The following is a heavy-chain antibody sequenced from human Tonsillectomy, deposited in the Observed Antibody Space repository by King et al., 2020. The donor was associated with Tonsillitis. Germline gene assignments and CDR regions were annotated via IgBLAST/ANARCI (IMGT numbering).Heavy chain of an antibody. CDR3: AKGVNYYAMDV. J-gene: IGHJ6*02. CDR2: ISWNSGYM. V-gene: IGHV3-9*01. CDR1: GITFDDHA. Sequence: VQLVESGGGLVQPGGSLRLSCAASGITFDDHAMHWVRQAPGKGLEWVSGISWNSGYMGYADSVKGRFTISRDNAMNSLYLQMNSLRADDTALYYCAKGVNYYAMDVWGQGTAVTVSS.